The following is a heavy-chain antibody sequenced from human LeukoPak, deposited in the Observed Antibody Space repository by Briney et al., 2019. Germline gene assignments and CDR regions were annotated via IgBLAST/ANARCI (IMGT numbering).Heavy chain of an antibody. CDR3: ARNWSPYYHDSSGYLLFDY. Sequence: GGSLRLSCAASGFTFSSYWMSWVRQAPGKGLEWVANIKQDGSEKYYVDSVKGRFTISRDNAKNSLYLQMNSLRAEYTAVYYCARNWSPYYHDSSGYLLFDYWGQGTLVTVSS. CDR2: IKQDGSEK. J-gene: IGHJ4*02. D-gene: IGHD3-22*01. V-gene: IGHV3-7*01. CDR1: GFTFSSYW.